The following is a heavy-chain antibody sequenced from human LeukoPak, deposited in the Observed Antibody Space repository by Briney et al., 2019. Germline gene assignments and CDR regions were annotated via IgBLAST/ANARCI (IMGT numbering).Heavy chain of an antibody. V-gene: IGHV4-31*03. CDR3: ARDGRGYSYGLNI. CDR1: GGSISSGGYY. Sequence: TLSLTCTVSGGSISSGGYYWSWIRQHPGKGLEWIGYIYYSGSTYYNPSLKSRVTISVDTSKNQFSLKLSSVTAADTAVYYCARDGRGYSYGLNIWGQGTMVTVSS. D-gene: IGHD5-18*01. J-gene: IGHJ3*02. CDR2: IYYSGST.